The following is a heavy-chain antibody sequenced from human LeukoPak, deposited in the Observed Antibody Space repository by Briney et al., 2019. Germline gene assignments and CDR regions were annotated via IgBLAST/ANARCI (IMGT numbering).Heavy chain of an antibody. CDR1: GYSFTYW. CDR3: ASARHGDYVWDY. Sequence: GESLKISCKGSGYSFTYWVGWVRQMPGKGLEWMGIIYSGDSHTKYSPSFQGRVTISADKSISTAYLQWSSLEASDTAMYYCASARHGDYVWDYWGQGTLVTVSS. CDR2: IYSGDSHT. J-gene: IGHJ4*02. D-gene: IGHD4-17*01. V-gene: IGHV5-51*01.